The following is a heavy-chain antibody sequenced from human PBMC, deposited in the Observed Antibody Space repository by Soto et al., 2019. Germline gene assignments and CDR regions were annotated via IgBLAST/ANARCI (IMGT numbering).Heavy chain of an antibody. CDR1: GGSISSTIYY. J-gene: IGHJ4*02. V-gene: IGHV4-39*01. Sequence: LSLTCTVSGGSISSTIYYWGWIRQPPGKGLEWIGSIYYSGSTYYNPSLQSRVTISVDTSKNKFSLKLSSVTAADTAVYYCARDRTQQTIFDHWGQGNMVTVSS. CDR3: ARDRTQQTIFDH. D-gene: IGHD2-15*01. CDR2: IYYSGST.